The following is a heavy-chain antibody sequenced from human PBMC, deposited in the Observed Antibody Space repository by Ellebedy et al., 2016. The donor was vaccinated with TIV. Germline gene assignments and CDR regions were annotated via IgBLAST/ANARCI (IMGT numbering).Heavy chain of an antibody. CDR1: GLSFSSYA. CDR3: ARDLGQIGNHRY. J-gene: IGHJ4*02. Sequence: GESLKISCVVSGLSFSSYAMHWVRQAPGKGLEWASFISYDGSDKYYTDSVKGRFTISRDNSKDTLYLQLNSLRPEDTAVYYCARDLGQIGNHRYWGQGTLVIVSS. CDR2: ISYDGSDK. V-gene: IGHV3-30*10. D-gene: IGHD7-27*01.